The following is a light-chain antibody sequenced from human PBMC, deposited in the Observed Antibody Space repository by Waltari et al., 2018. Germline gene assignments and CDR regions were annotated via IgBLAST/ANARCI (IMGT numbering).Light chain of an antibody. CDR2: DTS. V-gene: IGLV7-46*01. J-gene: IGLJ2*01. Sequence: QSLVTQAPSLTVSPGSPVTLDLGPSPVAVTTVHSPSWFQQKPGQATRTLIYDTSNKHSWTPVRFSGSLLGGKAALTLSGAQPEDEADYYCLISFSGAEEIFGGGTKLTVL. CDR3: LISFSGAEEI. CDR1: PVAVTTVHS.